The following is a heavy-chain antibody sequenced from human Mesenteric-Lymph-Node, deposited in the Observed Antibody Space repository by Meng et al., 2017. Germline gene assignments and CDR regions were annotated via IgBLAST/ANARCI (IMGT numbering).Heavy chain of an antibody. V-gene: IGHV2-5*02. CDR2: IYWDDDK. CDR1: GFSLSTSGVG. J-gene: IGHJ3*02. Sequence: SGPTLVKPTQTLTLTCTFSGFSLSTSGVGVGGRRQPPGKALKWLALIYWDDDKRYSTSLKSRLTITKDTSKNQVVLTMTNMDPVDTATYYGAHSPYYDSSEDAFDIWGQGTMVTVSS. D-gene: IGHD3-22*01. CDR3: AHSPYYDSSEDAFDI.